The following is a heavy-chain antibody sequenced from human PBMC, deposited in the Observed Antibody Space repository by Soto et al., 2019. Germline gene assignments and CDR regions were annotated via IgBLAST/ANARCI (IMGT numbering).Heavy chain of an antibody. V-gene: IGHV1-69*01. CDR1: GDTFNSYG. CDR3: ARDLADVHLWDAVDV. D-gene: IGHD6-13*01. Sequence: QVQLVQSGPEFKKPGSSVKVSCKAPGDTFNSYGISWVRQAPGQGLEWMGGIVPMFGTTNLALKFGDRVTITADELTTTVYMEIRGLTSEDTAVYSCARDLADVHLWDAVDVWGHGTRVTVAS. J-gene: IGHJ3*01. CDR2: IVPMFGTT.